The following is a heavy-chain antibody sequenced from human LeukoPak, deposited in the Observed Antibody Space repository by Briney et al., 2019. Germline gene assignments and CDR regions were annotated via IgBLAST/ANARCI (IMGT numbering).Heavy chain of an antibody. Sequence: GASVKVSCKASGYTFTSYGISWVRQAPGRGLEWVGWISAYNGNTNYAQKLQGRVTMTTDTSTSTAYMQLRSLRSDDTAVYYCARRPNYYGSGGYYYMDVWGKGTTVTVSS. V-gene: IGHV1-18*01. CDR3: ARRPNYYGSGGYYYMDV. CDR1: GYTFTSYG. D-gene: IGHD3-10*01. CDR2: ISAYNGNT. J-gene: IGHJ6*03.